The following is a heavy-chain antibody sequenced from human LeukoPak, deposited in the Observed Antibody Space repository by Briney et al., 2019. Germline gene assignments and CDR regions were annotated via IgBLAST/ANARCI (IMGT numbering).Heavy chain of an antibody. CDR2: IIPIFDTA. J-gene: IGHJ4*02. D-gene: IGHD1-26*01. CDR3: ARAGSGSYSGGFTDY. V-gene: IGHV1-69*01. CDR1: GGTFSSYA. Sequence: ASVKVSCKASGGTFSSYAISWVRQAPGQGLEWMGGIIPIFDTANYAQKFQGRVTITADESTSTAYMELSSLRSEDTAVYYCARAGSGSYSGGFTDYWGQGTLVTVSS.